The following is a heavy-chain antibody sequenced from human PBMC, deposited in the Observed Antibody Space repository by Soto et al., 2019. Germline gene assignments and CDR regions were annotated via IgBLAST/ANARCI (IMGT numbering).Heavy chain of an antibody. D-gene: IGHD6-13*01. CDR1: GFTFSSYA. CDR3: ASDGSWSLSWFDP. CDR2: ISYDGSNK. V-gene: IGHV3-30-3*01. Sequence: QPGGSLRLSCAASGFTFSSYAMHRVRQAPGKGLEWVAVISYDGSNKYYADSVKGRFTISRDNSKNTLYLQMNSLRAEDTAVYYCASDGSWSLSWFDPWGQGTLVTVSS. J-gene: IGHJ5*02.